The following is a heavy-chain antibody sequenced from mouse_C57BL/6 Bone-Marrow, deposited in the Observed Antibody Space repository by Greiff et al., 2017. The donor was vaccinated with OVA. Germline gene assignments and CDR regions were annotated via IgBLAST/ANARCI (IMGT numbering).Heavy chain of an antibody. CDR2: INPNNGGT. CDR3: ARGRYGSSLRYYAMDY. CDR1: GYTFTDYY. J-gene: IGHJ4*01. V-gene: IGHV1-26*01. D-gene: IGHD1-1*01. Sequence: VQLQQSGPELVKPGASVKISCKASGYTFTDYYMNWVKQSHGKSLEWIGDINPNNGGTSYNQKFKGKATLTVDKSSSTAYMELRSLTSEDSAVYYCARGRYGSSLRYYAMDYWGQGTSVTVSS.